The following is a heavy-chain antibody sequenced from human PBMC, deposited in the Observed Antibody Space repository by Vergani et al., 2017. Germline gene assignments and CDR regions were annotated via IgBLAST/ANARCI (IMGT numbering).Heavy chain of an antibody. J-gene: IGHJ4*02. V-gene: IGHV3-30*01. Sequence: QLVESGGGWVQPGGSLRLSCVVSGFDFSSYIMNWVRQAPGKGLEWVSFVSTGTKSQSYAESVKGRFTISRDRSQNTLFLQMDSLRLEDTALYYCVKDNPVLEYWGQGTLVTVSS. CDR1: GFDFSSYI. CDR2: VSTGTKSQ. CDR3: VKDNPVLEY. D-gene: IGHD1-14*01.